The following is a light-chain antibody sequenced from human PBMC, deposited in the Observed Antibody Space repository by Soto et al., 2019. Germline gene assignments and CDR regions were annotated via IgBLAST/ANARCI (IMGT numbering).Light chain of an antibody. V-gene: IGLV2-8*01. CDR1: SSGIGGYNF. CDR3: SSHGGSNNPYV. Sequence: QSALTQAPSESGSPGQSVAISCTGTSSGIGGYNFVSWYQQHPGKAPMIYDVTKRPSGVPDRFSGSKSGNTATLIVSGLQAEDEADYYCSSHGGSNNPYVFGPGTKLTVL. J-gene: IGLJ1*01. CDR2: DVT.